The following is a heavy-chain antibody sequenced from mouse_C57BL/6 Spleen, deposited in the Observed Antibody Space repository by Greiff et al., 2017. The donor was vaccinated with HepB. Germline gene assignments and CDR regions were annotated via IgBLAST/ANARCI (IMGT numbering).Heavy chain of an antibody. V-gene: IGHV2-9-1*01. J-gene: IGHJ4*01. Sequence: VQLQQSGPGLVAPSQSLSITCTVSGFSLTSYAISWVRQPPGKGLEWLGVIWTGGGTNYNSALKSRLSISKDNSKSQVFLKMNSLQTDDTARYYCARSYSNYEDAMDYWGQGTSVTVSS. CDR1: GFSLTSYA. D-gene: IGHD2-5*01. CDR3: ARSYSNYEDAMDY. CDR2: IWTGGGT.